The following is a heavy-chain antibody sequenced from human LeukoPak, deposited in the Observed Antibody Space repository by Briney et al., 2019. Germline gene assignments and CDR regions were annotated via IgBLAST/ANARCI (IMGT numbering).Heavy chain of an antibody. D-gene: IGHD6-19*01. CDR2: IRSDGTRT. CDR3: VRESQWSFDI. Sequence: GGSLRLSCAASGFDFSGYFMTWIRQAPGKGLEWVAYIRSDGTRTYYADSVKGRFSIFRDNAKNSLYLQLNSLRADDTAVYYCVRESQWSFDIWGQGTMVTVS. J-gene: IGHJ3*02. V-gene: IGHV3-11*04. CDR1: GFDFSGYF.